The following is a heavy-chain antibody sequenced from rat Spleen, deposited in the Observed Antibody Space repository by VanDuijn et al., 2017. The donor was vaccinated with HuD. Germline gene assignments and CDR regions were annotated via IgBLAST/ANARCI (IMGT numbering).Heavy chain of an antibody. Sequence: EVQLMESGGGLVQPGRSMKLSCAASGFTFSDFYMAWVRQAPKKGLEWVASISYEGSGTYYGDSVRGRFTLSRDNTKSTLHLQMNSLRSEDTVSYSCGRYSGYVDYWGQGVMLP. D-gene: IGHD1-11*01. CDR2: ISYEGSGT. CDR1: GFTFSDFY. CDR3: GRYSGYVDY. V-gene: IGHV5-22*01. J-gene: IGHJ2*01.